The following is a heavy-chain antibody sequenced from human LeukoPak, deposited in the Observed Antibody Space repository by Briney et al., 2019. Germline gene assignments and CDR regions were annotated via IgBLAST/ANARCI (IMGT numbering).Heavy chain of an antibody. CDR1: GFTFSDYY. CDR2: ISSSGSTI. CDR3: AGSSSTARSYFDY. D-gene: IGHD4-11*01. V-gene: IGHV3-11*01. Sequence: GRSLRLSCAPSGFTFSDYYMSWIRQAPGKGLEWVSYISSSGSTIYYADSVKGRFTMSRDNAKNSLYLQMNSLRAEDTAVYYCAGSSSTARSYFDYWGQGTLVTVSS. J-gene: IGHJ4*02.